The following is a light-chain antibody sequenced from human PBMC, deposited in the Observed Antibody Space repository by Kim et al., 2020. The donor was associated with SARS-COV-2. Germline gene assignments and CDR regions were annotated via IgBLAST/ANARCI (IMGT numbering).Light chain of an antibody. CDR3: QQYNSWPLT. Sequence: EIVMTQSPATLSVSPGERATLSCRASQSVRSNLAWYQQKPGQAPRLLIYGASTRATGIPASFSGSGSGTEFTLTISGLQSEDFAVYYCQQYNSWPLTFGVGTKVDIK. CDR1: QSVRSN. J-gene: IGKJ4*01. CDR2: GAS. V-gene: IGKV3-15*01.